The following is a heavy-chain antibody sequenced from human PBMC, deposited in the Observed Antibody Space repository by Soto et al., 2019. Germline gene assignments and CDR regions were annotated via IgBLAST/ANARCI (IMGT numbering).Heavy chain of an antibody. CDR2: ISSSSSYI. Sequence: GGSLRLSCAASGFTFSSYSMNWVRQAPGKGLEWVSSISSSSSYIYYADSVKGRFTIPRNNAKNSLYLQMNSLRAEDTAVYYCARDLRPAAGPQARYYYYYGMDVWGQGTTVTVSS. J-gene: IGHJ6*02. CDR1: GFTFSSYS. D-gene: IGHD6-13*01. CDR3: ARDLRPAAGPQARYYYYYGMDV. V-gene: IGHV3-21*01.